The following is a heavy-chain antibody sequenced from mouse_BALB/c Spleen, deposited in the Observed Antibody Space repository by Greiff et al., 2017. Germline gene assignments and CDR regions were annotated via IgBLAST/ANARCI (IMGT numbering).Heavy chain of an antibody. Sequence: QVQLKHSGPGLVAPSQSLSITCTVSGFSLTSYGVHWVRQPPGKGLEWLGVIWAGGSTNYNSALMSRLSISKDNSKSQVFLKMNSLQTDDTAMYYSARDHYYGNEGYAMDYWGQGTSVTVSS. CDR3: ARDHYYGNEGYAMDY. CDR1: GFSLTSYG. CDR2: IWAGGST. J-gene: IGHJ4*01. V-gene: IGHV2-9*02. D-gene: IGHD1-1*01.